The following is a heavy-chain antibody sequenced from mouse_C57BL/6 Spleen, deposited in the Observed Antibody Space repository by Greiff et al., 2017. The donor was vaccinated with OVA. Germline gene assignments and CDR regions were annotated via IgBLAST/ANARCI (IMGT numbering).Heavy chain of an antibody. J-gene: IGHJ2*01. V-gene: IGHV3-6*01. CDR3: ARAILPRGLDY. CDR1: GYSITRGYY. Sequence: EVQLQESGPGLVKPSQSLSLTCSVTGYSITRGYYWHLLRQFPGNKLEWMGSISYDGSTHYNPSLTHLISITRDTSKNQVFLQLNSVTTEDTATYYCARAILPRGLDYWGQGTTLTVSS. D-gene: IGHD1-1*01. CDR2: ISYDGST.